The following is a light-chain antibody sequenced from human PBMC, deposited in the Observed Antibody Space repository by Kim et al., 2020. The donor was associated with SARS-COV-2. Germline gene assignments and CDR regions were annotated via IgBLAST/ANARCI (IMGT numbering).Light chain of an antibody. CDR2: GNN. Sequence: VTHSCTGSSSNIGAGYDVHWYQQLPGTAPKLLIYGNNNRPSGVPDRFSGSKSGTSASLAITGLQAEDEADYYCQSYDNSLSGYVFGTGTKVTVL. CDR3: QSYDNSLSGYV. CDR1: SSNIGAGYD. J-gene: IGLJ1*01. V-gene: IGLV1-40*01.